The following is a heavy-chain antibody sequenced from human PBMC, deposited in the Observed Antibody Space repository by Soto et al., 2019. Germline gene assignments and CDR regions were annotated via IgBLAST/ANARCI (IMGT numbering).Heavy chain of an antibody. D-gene: IGHD4-4*01. J-gene: IGHJ4*02. CDR1: GGTFSSYA. CDR2: IIPIFGTA. Sequence: GASVKVSCKASGGTFSSYAISWVRQAPGQGLEWMGGIIPIFGTANYAQKFQGRVTITADKSTSTACMELSSLRSEDTAVYYCARGTTVAYFDYWGQGTLVTVSS. CDR3: ARGTTVAYFDY. V-gene: IGHV1-69*06.